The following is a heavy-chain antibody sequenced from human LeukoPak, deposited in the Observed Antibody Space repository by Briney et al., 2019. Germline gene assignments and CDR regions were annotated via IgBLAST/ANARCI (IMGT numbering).Heavy chain of an antibody. CDR3: ATEGRARVAGTVIIYGMDV. J-gene: IGHJ6*02. D-gene: IGHD6-19*01. CDR2: FDPEDGET. CDR1: GYTFTSNY. V-gene: IGHV1-24*01. Sequence: ASVKVSCKASGYTFTSNYIHWVRQAPGQGLEWMGGFDPEDGETIYAQKFQGRVTMTEDTSTDTAYMELSSLRSEDTAVYYCATEGRARVAGTVIIYGMDVWGQGTTVTVSS.